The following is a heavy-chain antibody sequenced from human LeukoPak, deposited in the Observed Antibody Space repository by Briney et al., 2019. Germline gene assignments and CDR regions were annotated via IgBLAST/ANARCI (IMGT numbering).Heavy chain of an antibody. CDR2: IYYSRST. D-gene: IGHD5-24*01. CDR1: GASISSGGYY. CDR3: ARDGYNSGYFDY. V-gene: IGHV4-30-4*01. Sequence: SETLSLTCAVSGASISSGGYYWNWIRQPPGKGLEWIGYIYYSRSTSYSPSLKSRLTISVDTSKNQFSLKLSSVTAADTAVYYCARDGYNSGYFDYWGQGTLVTVSS. J-gene: IGHJ4*02.